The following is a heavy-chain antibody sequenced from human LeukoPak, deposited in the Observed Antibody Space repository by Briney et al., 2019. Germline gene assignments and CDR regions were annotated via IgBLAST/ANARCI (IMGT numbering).Heavy chain of an antibody. CDR3: AKDPVNPGIAAANDY. V-gene: IGHV3-23*01. CDR2: ISGSGGST. CDR1: GFTFSSYA. J-gene: IGHJ4*02. D-gene: IGHD6-13*01. Sequence: PGGSLRLSCAASGFTFSSYAMSWVRQAPGKGLEWVSAISGSGGSTYYADSVKGRFTISRDNSKNTLYLQMNSLRAEDTAVYYCAKDPVNPGIAAANDYWGQGTLVTVSS.